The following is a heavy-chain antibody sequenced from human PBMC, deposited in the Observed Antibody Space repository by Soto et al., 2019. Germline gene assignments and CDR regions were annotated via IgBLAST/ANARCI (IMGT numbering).Heavy chain of an antibody. CDR1: GFTFSSYS. CDR2: ISSSSSTI. CDR3: ARPEYSSSSYGMDV. J-gene: IGHJ6*02. Sequence: GGSLRLSCAASGFTFSSYSMNWVRQAPGKGLEWVSYISSSSSTIYYADSVKGRFTISRDNAKNSLYLQMNSLKDEDTAVYYCARPEYSSSSYGMDVWGQGTTVTVSS. D-gene: IGHD6-6*01. V-gene: IGHV3-48*02.